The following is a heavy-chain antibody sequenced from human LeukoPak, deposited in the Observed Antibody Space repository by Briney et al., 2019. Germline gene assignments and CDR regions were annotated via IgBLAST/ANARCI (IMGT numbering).Heavy chain of an antibody. J-gene: IGHJ6*03. CDR3: ASLNYDPYYMDV. Sequence: GGSLRLSCAASGFTFSSYAMHWVRQAPGKGLEYVSAISSNGGSTYYANSVKGRFTISRDNSKNTLYLQMGSLRAEDVAVYYCASLNYDPYYMDVWGKGTTVTVSS. V-gene: IGHV3-64*01. D-gene: IGHD3-3*01. CDR2: ISSNGGST. CDR1: GFTFSSYA.